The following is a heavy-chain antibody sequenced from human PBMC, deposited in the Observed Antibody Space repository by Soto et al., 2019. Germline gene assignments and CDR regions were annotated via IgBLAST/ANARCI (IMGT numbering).Heavy chain of an antibody. V-gene: IGHV3-23*01. CDR2: ISGSGGST. Sequence: GSLRLSCAASGFTFISYAMIWVRQAPGKGLEWVSAISGSGGSTYYADSVKGRFTISRDNSKNTLYLQMNSLRAEDTAVYYCAKDRYSGSYYSPFSDYWGQGTLVTVSS. J-gene: IGHJ4*02. CDR3: AKDRYSGSYYSPFSDY. CDR1: GFTFISYA. D-gene: IGHD1-26*01.